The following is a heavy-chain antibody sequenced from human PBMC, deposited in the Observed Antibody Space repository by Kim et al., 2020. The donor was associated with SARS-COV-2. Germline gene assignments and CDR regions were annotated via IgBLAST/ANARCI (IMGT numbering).Heavy chain of an antibody. CDR1: GFTFSSYS. CDR3: ARAPPWYYDSSGYYSS. D-gene: IGHD3-22*01. J-gene: IGHJ5*02. Sequence: GGSLRLSCAASGFTFSSYSMNWVRQAPGKGLEWVSSISSSSSYIYYADSVKGRFTISRDNAKNSLYLQMNSLRAEDTAVYYCARAPPWYYDSSGYYSSWGQGTLVTVSS. V-gene: IGHV3-21*01. CDR2: ISSSSSYI.